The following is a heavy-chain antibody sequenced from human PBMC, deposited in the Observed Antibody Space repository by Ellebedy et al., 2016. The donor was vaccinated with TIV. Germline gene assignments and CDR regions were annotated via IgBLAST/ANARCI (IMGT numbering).Heavy chain of an antibody. Sequence: SVKVSXXASGGTFSSYAISWVRQAPGQGLEWMGGIIPIFGTANYAQKFQGRVTITADESTSTAYMELSSLRSEDTAVYYCARDWADSSSWFMDYWGQGTLVTVSS. D-gene: IGHD6-13*01. J-gene: IGHJ4*02. CDR2: IIPIFGTA. V-gene: IGHV1-69*13. CDR3: ARDWADSSSWFMDY. CDR1: GGTFSSYA.